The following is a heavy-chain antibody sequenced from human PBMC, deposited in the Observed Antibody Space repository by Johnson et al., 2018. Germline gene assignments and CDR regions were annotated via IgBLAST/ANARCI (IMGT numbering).Heavy chain of an antibody. V-gene: IGHV4-59*11. CDR1: GGSLNNHY. Sequence: QVQLQESGPGLVKPTDTLSLTCTVSGGSLNNHYWSWIRQPPGKGPEWIGYIFYSGSTTYNPSLKSRATISVDPSKKQLSLKLTSVTAADTAVYYCAREATSASWYGDVWTNYYYHYMDVWGKGTTVTVSS. J-gene: IGHJ6*03. CDR3: AREATSASWYGDVWTNYYYHYMDV. CDR2: IFYSGST. D-gene: IGHD3-10*01.